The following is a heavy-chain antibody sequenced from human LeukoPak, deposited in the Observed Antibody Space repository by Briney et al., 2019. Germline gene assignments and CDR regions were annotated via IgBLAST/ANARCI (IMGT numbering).Heavy chain of an antibody. V-gene: IGHV4-34*01. CDR1: GGSFSGYY. J-gene: IGHJ3*02. Sequence: SETLSLTCAVYGGSFSGYYWSWIRQPPGKGLEWIGEINHSGSTNYNPSLKSRVTISVDTSKNQFSLKLSSVTAADTAVYYYARSTLRPYYYDSSGYFSAFDIWGQGTMVTVSS. D-gene: IGHD3-22*01. CDR3: ARSTLRPYYYDSSGYFSAFDI. CDR2: INHSGST.